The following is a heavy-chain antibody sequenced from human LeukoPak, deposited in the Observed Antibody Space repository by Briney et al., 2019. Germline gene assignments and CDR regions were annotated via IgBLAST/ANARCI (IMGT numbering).Heavy chain of an antibody. CDR3: VRSRDGYLTAFDP. CDR2: TYYRSKWYN. D-gene: IGHD5-24*01. J-gene: IGHJ5*02. CDR1: GDSVSSNSAA. V-gene: IGHV6-1*01. Sequence: SQTLSLTCAISGDSVSSNSAAWNWIRQAPSRGLERLGRTYYRSKWYNDYAVYVKSRITINADTSKNQFSLHLNSVTREDTAVYYCVRSRDGYLTAFDPWGQGTLVTVSS.